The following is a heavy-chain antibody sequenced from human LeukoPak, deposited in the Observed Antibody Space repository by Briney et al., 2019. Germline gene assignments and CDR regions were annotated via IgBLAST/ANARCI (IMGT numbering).Heavy chain of an antibody. D-gene: IGHD6-6*01. J-gene: IGHJ4*02. CDR2: INHSGST. V-gene: IGHV4-34*01. CDR3: ARGVAARITLGYYFDY. Sequence: SETLSLTCAVYGGSLSGYYWSWIRQPPGKGLEWIGEINHSGSTNYNPSLKSRVTISVDTSKNQFSLKLSSVTAADTAVYYCARGVAARITLGYYFDYWGQGTLVTVSS. CDR1: GGSLSGYY.